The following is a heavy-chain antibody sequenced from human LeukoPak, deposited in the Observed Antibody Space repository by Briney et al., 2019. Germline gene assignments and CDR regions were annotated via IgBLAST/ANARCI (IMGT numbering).Heavy chain of an antibody. CDR1: GYTFTGYY. CDR2: INPNSGGT. D-gene: IGHD2-2*01. J-gene: IGHJ4*02. Sequence: GASVKVSCKASGYTFTGYYMHWVRQAPGQGLEWMGRINPNSGGTNYAQKFQGRVTMTRDTSISTAYMELSRLRSDDTAVYYCAREYCSSTSCYIPELDYWGQGTPVTVSS. CDR3: AREYCSSTSCYIPELDY. V-gene: IGHV1-2*06.